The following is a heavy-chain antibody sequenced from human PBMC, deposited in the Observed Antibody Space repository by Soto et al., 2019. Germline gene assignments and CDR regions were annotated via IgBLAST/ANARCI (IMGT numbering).Heavy chain of an antibody. D-gene: IGHD6-19*01. J-gene: IGHJ4*02. CDR1: GASVSSGSFY. CDR2: IYNNETF. V-gene: IGHV4-61*01. Sequence: SETLSLTCSVSGASVSSGSFYWSWIRQPPGKGLEWIGFIYNNETFNYNPSLKSRVTLSVDASKHQFSLKLSSVTAADTAVYYCARVPLRYSSSHNFDSWGQGALVTVSS. CDR3: ARVPLRYSSSHNFDS.